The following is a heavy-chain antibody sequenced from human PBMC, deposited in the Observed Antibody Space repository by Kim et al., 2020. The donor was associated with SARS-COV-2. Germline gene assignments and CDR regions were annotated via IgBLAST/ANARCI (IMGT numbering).Heavy chain of an antibody. J-gene: IGHJ4*02. CDR2: IKQDGTEK. V-gene: IGHV3-7*03. CDR3: ARGQTTFEH. Sequence: GGSLRLSCAVSGFSFGSYWMSWVRQTPGKEPEWVATIKQDGTEKNYVDSVKGRFTISRDNAKNSLFLQMNSLRAEDTAVYYCARGQTTFEHWGQGTLVTV. CDR1: GFSFGSYW.